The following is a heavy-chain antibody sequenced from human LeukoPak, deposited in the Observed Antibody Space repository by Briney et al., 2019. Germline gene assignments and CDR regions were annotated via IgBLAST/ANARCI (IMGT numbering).Heavy chain of an antibody. J-gene: IGHJ5*02. V-gene: IGHV4-59*08. CDR3: AGHPDRTFSIDP. CDR1: GASISSYY. CDR2: THYSGNT. D-gene: IGHD1-14*01. Sequence: PSETLSLTCTVSGASISSYYWSWIRQPPGKGLEWIGYTHYSGNTNYNPSLKSRVTMSVDTSNNQLSLKVSSATAADTAVYYCAGHPDRTFSIDPWGQGTLVTVSS.